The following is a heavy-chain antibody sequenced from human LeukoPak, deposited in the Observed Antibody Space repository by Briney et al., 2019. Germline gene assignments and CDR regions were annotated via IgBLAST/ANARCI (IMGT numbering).Heavy chain of an antibody. CDR3: ARGHSTGCFDY. D-gene: IGHD1-14*01. V-gene: IGHV3-21*01. CDR2: ISSSSSYI. J-gene: IGHJ4*02. CDR1: RFTFSSYS. Sequence: SGGSLRLSCAASRFTFSSYSMNWVRQAPGKGLEWVSSISSSSSYIYYADSVKGRFTISRDNAKNSLYLQMNSLRAEDTAIYYCARGHSTGCFDYWGQGTLVTVSS.